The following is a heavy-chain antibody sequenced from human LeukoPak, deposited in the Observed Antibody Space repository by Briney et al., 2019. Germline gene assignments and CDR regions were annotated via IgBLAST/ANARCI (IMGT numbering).Heavy chain of an antibody. D-gene: IGHD3-10*01. V-gene: IGHV4-59*08. CDR3: ARLVPTYFNVSGSPIDAFDI. CDR1: GGSISSYY. Sequence: SETLSLTCTVSGGSISSYYWSWIRQPPGKGLEWIGYIYYTGYTNYNPSLKSRVTISVDTSKNQFSLKLSSVTAADTAVYYCARLVPTYFNVSGSPIDAFDIWGQGTMVTVSS. CDR2: IYYTGYT. J-gene: IGHJ3*02.